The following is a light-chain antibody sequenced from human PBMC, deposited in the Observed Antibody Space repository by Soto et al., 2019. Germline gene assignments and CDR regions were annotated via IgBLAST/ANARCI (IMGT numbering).Light chain of an antibody. V-gene: IGKV3-20*01. Sequence: EIVLTQSPGTLSLSPGERATLSCRASQSVSNAHLAWFQQKPGQTPRLLIYSTSNRATGIPDRFSGSGSGTDFTLTISRLEPEDFAIYYCQQYGSSWTFGQGTKVDIK. CDR2: STS. J-gene: IGKJ1*01. CDR1: QSVSNAH. CDR3: QQYGSSWT.